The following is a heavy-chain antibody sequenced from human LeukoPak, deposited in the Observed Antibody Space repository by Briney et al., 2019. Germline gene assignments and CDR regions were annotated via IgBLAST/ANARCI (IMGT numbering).Heavy chain of an antibody. J-gene: IGHJ3*02. V-gene: IGHV4-39*07. CDR2: SYYIGNT. CDR1: GGSMRSSSYY. CDR3: ARERSGSEIFARSFDI. Sequence: PSDTLSLTCVVSGGSMRSSSYYWGWIRQSPGGGLEYIGSSYYIGNTFYSPSLQSRVTISVDTSKNQFSLNLTSVTAADTAVYYCARERSGSEIFARSFDIWGQGTMVTVSS. D-gene: IGHD3-3*01.